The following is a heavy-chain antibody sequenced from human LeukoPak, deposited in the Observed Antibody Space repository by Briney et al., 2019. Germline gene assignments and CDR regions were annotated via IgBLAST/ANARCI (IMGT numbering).Heavy chain of an antibody. J-gene: IGHJ6*02. V-gene: IGHV3-48*02. Sequence: PGGSLRLSCAASGFTFSSYSMNWVRQAPGKGLEWVSYISSSSSTIYHADSVKGRFTISRDNAKNSLYLQMNSLRDEDTAVYYCARGLGSTYPGDYYYGMDVWGQGTTVTVSS. CDR2: ISSSSSTI. D-gene: IGHD2-15*01. CDR1: GFTFSSYS. CDR3: ARGLGSTYPGDYYYGMDV.